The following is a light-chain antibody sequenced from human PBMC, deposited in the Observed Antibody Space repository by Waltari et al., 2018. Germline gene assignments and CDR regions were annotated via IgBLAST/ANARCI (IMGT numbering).Light chain of an antibody. V-gene: IGLV3-1*01. J-gene: IGLJ3*02. Sequence: SYEVTQPPSVSVSPGQTAIITCSGDKLGDKYACWYQQRPGQSPVLVIYQDNKRPSGIPERFPGPNSGNTATLNISGTQAMDEADYYCQTWDSATAVFGGGTKLAVL. CDR2: QDN. CDR1: KLGDKY. CDR3: QTWDSATAV.